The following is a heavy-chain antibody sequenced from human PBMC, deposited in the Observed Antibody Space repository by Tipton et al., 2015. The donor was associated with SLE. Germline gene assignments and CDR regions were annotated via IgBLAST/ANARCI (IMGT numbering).Heavy chain of an antibody. D-gene: IGHD5-12*01. CDR1: GRTVDGYY. J-gene: IGHJ4*02. CDR3: ARRHYSGPFDN. Sequence: TLSLTCTVSGRTVDGYYWSWIRQPPGKGLEWIGYVYYSGLSSHNPSLSSRATVILDRSKNQVSLRVMSVTAEDTAVYYCARRHYSGPFDNWGQGTLVTVST. V-gene: IGHV4-59*02. CDR2: VYYSGLS.